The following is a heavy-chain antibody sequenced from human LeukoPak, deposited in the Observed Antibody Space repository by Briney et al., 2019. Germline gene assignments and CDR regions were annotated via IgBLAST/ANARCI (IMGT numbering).Heavy chain of an antibody. V-gene: IGHV3-21*01. CDR2: ISSSSSYI. J-gene: IGHJ4*02. Sequence: PGGSLRLSCAASGLSFSSYSMNWVRQAPGKGLEWVSSISSSSSYIYYADSVKGRFTISRDNAKNSLYLQMNSLRAEDTAVYYCARHRPGIAVAGMEDYFDYWGQGTLVTVSS. CDR1: GLSFSSYS. D-gene: IGHD6-19*01. CDR3: ARHRPGIAVAGMEDYFDY.